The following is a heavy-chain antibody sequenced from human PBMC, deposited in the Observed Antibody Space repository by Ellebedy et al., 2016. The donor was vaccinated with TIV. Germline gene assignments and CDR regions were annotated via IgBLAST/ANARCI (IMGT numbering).Heavy chain of an antibody. CDR3: ARGRMEYQPLLSVDY. V-gene: IGHV4-39*07. J-gene: IGHJ4*02. D-gene: IGHD2-21*02. CDR2: IYYSGST. Sequence: SETLSLTXTVSGGSISSSSYYWGWIRQPPGKGLEWIGSIYYSGSTYYNPSLKSRVTISVDTSKNQFSLKLSSVTAADTAVYYCARGRMEYQPLLSVDYWGQGTLVTVSS. CDR1: GGSISSSSYY.